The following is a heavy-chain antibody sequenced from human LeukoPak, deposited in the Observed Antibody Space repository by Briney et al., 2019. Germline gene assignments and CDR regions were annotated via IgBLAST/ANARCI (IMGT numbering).Heavy chain of an antibody. D-gene: IGHD2-21*02. CDR2: ISSSGGNT. CDR3: AERDRPCSGDCSAPYYFDY. V-gene: IGHV3-23*01. CDR1: GFTFSTYA. Sequence: GGSLRLSCAASGFTFSTYAMSWVRQAPGKGLEWVSSISSSGGNTYYADSVKGRFTISRDNSKNTLYLQMSSLSAEDTAVYYCAERDRPCSGDCSAPYYFDYWGQGTLVTVSS. J-gene: IGHJ4*02.